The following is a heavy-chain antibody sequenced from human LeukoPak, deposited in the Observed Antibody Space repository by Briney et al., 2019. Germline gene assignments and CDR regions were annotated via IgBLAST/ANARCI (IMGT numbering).Heavy chain of an antibody. Sequence: GGSLRLSCAASGFTFSDYYMSWIRQAPGKGLEWVSYISSSGSTIYYADSVKGRFTISRDNAKNSLYLQMNSLRAEDTAVYYCARSYYDSSGYLAPSFDYWGQGTLVTVSS. J-gene: IGHJ4*02. CDR2: ISSSGSTI. CDR1: GFTFSDYY. V-gene: IGHV3-11*04. D-gene: IGHD3-22*01. CDR3: ARSYYDSSGYLAPSFDY.